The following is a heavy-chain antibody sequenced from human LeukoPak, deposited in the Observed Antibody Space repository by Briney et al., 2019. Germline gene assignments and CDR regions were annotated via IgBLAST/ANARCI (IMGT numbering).Heavy chain of an antibody. Sequence: GGSLRLSCAASGLTFSNYAMSWVRQAPGKGLEWVSAFSGSGGSTYYANSVKGRFTISRDNSKNTLYLRMNSLRAEDTAVYYCARSGLSRFGFWGQGTLVTVSS. CDR3: ARSGLSRFGF. CDR2: FSGSGGST. CDR1: GLTFSNYA. V-gene: IGHV3-23*01. D-gene: IGHD2/OR15-2a*01. J-gene: IGHJ4*02.